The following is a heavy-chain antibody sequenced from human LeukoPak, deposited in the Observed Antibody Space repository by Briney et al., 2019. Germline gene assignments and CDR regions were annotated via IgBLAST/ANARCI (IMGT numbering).Heavy chain of an antibody. J-gene: IGHJ5*02. CDR1: GYTFTSYY. D-gene: IGHD3-10*01. Sequence: ASVKVSCKASGYTFTSYYMHWVRQAPGQGLEWMGIINPSGGSTSYAQKFQGRVTMTRDTSTSTVYMELGSLRSEDTAVYYCARDQRYYGSGGNWFDPWGQGTLVTVSS. CDR2: INPSGGST. CDR3: ARDQRYYGSGGNWFDP. V-gene: IGHV1-46*01.